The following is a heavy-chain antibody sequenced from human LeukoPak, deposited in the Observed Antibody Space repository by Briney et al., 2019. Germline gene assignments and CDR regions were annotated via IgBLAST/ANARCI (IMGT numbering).Heavy chain of an antibody. J-gene: IGHJ6*03. CDR1: EYSFTNYW. CDR2: IYPGDSDT. CDR3: ARFDYYGSGSYYHDYYYYMDV. D-gene: IGHD3-10*01. V-gene: IGHV5-51*01. Sequence: GESLKISCQGSEYSFTNYWIGWVRQMPGKGLEWMGIIYPGDSDTKYSPSFQGQVTISADKSISTAYLQWSSLKASDTAMYYCARFDYYGSGSYYHDYYYYMDVWGKGTTVTISS.